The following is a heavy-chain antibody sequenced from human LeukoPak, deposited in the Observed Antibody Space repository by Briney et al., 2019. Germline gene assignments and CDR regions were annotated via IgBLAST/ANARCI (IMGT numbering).Heavy chain of an antibody. D-gene: IGHD3-22*01. Sequence: QAGGSLRLSCAASGFTSSTYWMSWVRQAPGKGLEWVASIKQDGSETYYVDSVEGRFTLSRDNAKNSLYLQMNSLRADDTAVYYCARDRDSRWDFDLWGRGTLVTVSS. V-gene: IGHV3-7*01. CDR2: IKQDGSET. CDR1: GFTSSTYW. J-gene: IGHJ2*01. CDR3: ARDRDSRWDFDL.